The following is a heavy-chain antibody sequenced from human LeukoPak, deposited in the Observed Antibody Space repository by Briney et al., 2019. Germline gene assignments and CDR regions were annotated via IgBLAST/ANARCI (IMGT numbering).Heavy chain of an antibody. V-gene: IGHV3-23*01. Sequence: PVGSLRLSCAASGFTFSSYAMSWVRQAPGKGLEWVSAISGSGGSTYYAESVKGRFTISRDNSKNTLYLQMNSLRAEDTAVYYCAKAHDLYYYDSSGYYFLDYWGQGTLVTVSS. D-gene: IGHD3-22*01. CDR2: ISGSGGST. CDR3: AKAHDLYYYDSSGYYFLDY. CDR1: GFTFSSYA. J-gene: IGHJ4*02.